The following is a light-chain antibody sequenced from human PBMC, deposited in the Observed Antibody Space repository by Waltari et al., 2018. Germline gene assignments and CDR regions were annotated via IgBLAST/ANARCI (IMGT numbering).Light chain of an antibody. J-gene: IGKJ4*01. CDR1: QSVSSSY. V-gene: IGKV3-20*01. Sequence: EIVLTQSPGTLSLSPGERATLSCRASQSVSSSYLAWYQQKPGQAPRLIIDGASSRATGVPDRFSGSGSGTDFTLTISRLEPEDFAVYYCQQYGSSALTFGGGTKVEIK. CDR3: QQYGSSALT. CDR2: GAS.